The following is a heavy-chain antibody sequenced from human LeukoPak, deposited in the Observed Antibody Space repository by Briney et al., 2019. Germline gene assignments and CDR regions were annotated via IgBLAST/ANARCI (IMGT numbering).Heavy chain of an antibody. CDR1: GFTVSSNY. CDR2: IYSGGST. Sequence: GGSLRLSCAASGFTVSSNYMSWVRQAPGKGLEWVSVIYSGGSTYYADSVKGRFTISRDNSKNTLYLQMNSLRAEDTAVYYCARGKDGSSLPFDSWGQGTLVTVSS. V-gene: IGHV3-53*01. CDR3: ARGKDGSSLPFDS. D-gene: IGHD5/OR15-5a*01. J-gene: IGHJ4*02.